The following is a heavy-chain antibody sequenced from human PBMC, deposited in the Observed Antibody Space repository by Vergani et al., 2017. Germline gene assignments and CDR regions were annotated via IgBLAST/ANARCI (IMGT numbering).Heavy chain of an antibody. D-gene: IGHD1-26*01. CDR1: GFTFTNYY. CDR2: ISSSGSTI. Sequence: VQMVESGGGLVKPGGSLRLSCAASGFTFTNYYMTWIRQAPGKGLEWVAYISSSGSTIYSADSVKGRFTISRDNAKSSVFLQMNSLKVEDTAVYYCARAGVERATYFDYFYGMDVWGQGTTVTVSS. V-gene: IGHV3-11*04. CDR3: ARAGVERATYFDYFYGMDV. J-gene: IGHJ6*02.